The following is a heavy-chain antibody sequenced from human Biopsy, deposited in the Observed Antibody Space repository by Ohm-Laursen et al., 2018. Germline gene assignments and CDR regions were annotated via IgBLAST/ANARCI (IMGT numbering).Heavy chain of an antibody. J-gene: IGHJ4*02. CDR1: GYNFPTHY. Sequence: GASVKVSCKTSGYNFPTHYMHWVRQAPGQGLEWLGDINCKTGATNYAQKFQGTVTMTRDTSISTAYLALGSLRSADTAIYYCARDPLNGHKHFDYWGQGSLVTVSS. D-gene: IGHD2-8*01. CDR3: ARDPLNGHKHFDY. CDR2: INCKTGAT. V-gene: IGHV1-2*02.